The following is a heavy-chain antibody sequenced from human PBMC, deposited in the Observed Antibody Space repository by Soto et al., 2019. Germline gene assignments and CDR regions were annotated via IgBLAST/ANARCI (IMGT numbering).Heavy chain of an antibody. CDR1: GGTFSSYG. Sequence: QVQLVQSGAEVKKPGSSVKVSCKASGGTFSSYGISWVRQAPGQGLEWMGGIIPIFGTANYAQKFQGRVTITADESTSTAYMELSSLRSADAAVYYCARGVRYYDSRAEYSNWGQGTLVTVSS. CDR3: ARGVRYYDSRAEYSN. D-gene: IGHD3-22*01. CDR2: IIPIFGTA. V-gene: IGHV1-69*12. J-gene: IGHJ4*02.